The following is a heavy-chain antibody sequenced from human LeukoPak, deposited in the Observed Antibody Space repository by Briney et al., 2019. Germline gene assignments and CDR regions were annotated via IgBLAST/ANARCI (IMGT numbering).Heavy chain of an antibody. D-gene: IGHD3-9*01. J-gene: IGHJ5*02. Sequence: SQTLSLTCTVSGGSISSGDYYWSWIRRPPGKGLEWIGYIYYSGSTYYNPSLKSRVTISVDTSKNQFSLKLSSVTAADTAVYYCARGRDYDILTGTLNWFDPWGQGTLVTVSS. V-gene: IGHV4-30-4*08. CDR3: ARGRDYDILTGTLNWFDP. CDR2: IYYSGST. CDR1: GGSISSGDYY.